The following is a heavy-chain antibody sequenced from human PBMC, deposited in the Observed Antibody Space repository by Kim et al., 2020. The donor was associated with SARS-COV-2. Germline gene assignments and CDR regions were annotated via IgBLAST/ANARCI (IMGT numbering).Heavy chain of an antibody. V-gene: IGHV3-9*01. D-gene: IGHD6-19*01. CDR1: GFTFGDYA. J-gene: IGHJ3*02. CDR2: ISWNRGNI. CDR3: AKDIAVRRGAAFDI. Sequence: SLRLSCAASGFTFGDYAMHWVRQIPGKGLEWVSGISWNRGNIGYADSVKGRFTISRDNAKNSLYLQMNSLRTEDTALYHCAKDIAVRRGAAFDIWGQGTMVTVSP.